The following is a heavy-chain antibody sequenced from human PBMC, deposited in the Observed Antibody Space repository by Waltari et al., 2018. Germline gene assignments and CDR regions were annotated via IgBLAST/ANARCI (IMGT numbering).Heavy chain of an antibody. Sequence: EVQFLESGGDLVQPGGSLRLSCAASGFSIGSSAMSWVRQAPGKGPGWVASITRQATTYYAGSVRGRFAISRDESDNKLYLQMSGLRAEDTAMYYCAKDHASSGWPTFDSWGQGTQVTVSS. CDR3: AKDHASSGWPTFDS. D-gene: IGHD6-19*01. CDR1: GFSIGSSA. CDR2: ITRQATT. V-gene: IGHV3-23*01. J-gene: IGHJ4*02.